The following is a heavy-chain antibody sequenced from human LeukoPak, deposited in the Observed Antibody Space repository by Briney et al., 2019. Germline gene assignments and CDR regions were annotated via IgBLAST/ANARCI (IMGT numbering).Heavy chain of an antibody. CDR1: GYSISSGYY. D-gene: IGHD4-17*01. CDR2: IYHSGST. V-gene: IGHV4-38-2*02. CDR3: ASFDYGVYTYSAL. J-gene: IGHJ2*01. Sequence: SETLSLTCTVSGYSISSGYYWGWIRQPPGKGLEWIASIYHSGSTYYNPSLKSRVTISVDTSKNQFSLRLNSVTAADTAVYYRASFDYGVYTYSALWGRGTLVTVSS.